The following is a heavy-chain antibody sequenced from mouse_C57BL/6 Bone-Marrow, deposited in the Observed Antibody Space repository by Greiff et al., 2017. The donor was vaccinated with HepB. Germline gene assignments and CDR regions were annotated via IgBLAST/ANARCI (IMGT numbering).Heavy chain of an antibody. D-gene: IGHD4-1*01. Sequence: EVKLVESGPELVKPGASVKISCKASGYSFTGYYMNWVKQSPEKSLEWIGEINPSTGGTTYNQKFKAKATLTVDKSSSTAYMQLKSLTSEDSAVYYCARATGPWFAYWGQGTLVTVSA. J-gene: IGHJ3*01. CDR3: ARATGPWFAY. V-gene: IGHV1-42*01. CDR1: GYSFTGYY. CDR2: INPSTGGT.